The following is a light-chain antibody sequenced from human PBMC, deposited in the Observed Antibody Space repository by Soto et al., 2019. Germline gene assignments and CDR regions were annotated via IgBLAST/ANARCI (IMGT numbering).Light chain of an antibody. CDR3: QQYFDVPFT. CDR1: RSVLYKSNNKNH. Sequence: DIVMTQSPDSLAVSVGERATINCKCSRSVLYKSNNKNHLAWYQQKPGQPPQLIIYWASTRESGVPERFSGSGSGTDFTLTISSLEAEDVAFYWCQQYFDVPFTFGGGTRWIS. V-gene: IGKV4-1*01. CDR2: WAS. J-gene: IGKJ4*01.